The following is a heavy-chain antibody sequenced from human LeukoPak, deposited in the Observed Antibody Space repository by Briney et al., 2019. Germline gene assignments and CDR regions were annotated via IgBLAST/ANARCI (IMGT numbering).Heavy chain of an antibody. CDR2: IKEDGSET. V-gene: IGHV3-7*05. J-gene: IGHJ5*01. CDR1: GFTFSTYW. CDR3: ARYLYDRSSFDF. Sequence: PGGSLRLSCAASGFTFSTYWMSWVRQAPGKGLEWVANIKEDGSETYYMDSVKGRFTISRDNAQNSLYLQMDSLRAEDTAIYYCARYLYDRSSFDFRGQGTLVTVSS. D-gene: IGHD3-22*01.